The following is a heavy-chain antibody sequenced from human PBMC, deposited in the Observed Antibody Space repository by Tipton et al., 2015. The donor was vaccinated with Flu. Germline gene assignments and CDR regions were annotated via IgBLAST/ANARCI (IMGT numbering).Heavy chain of an antibody. CDR3: ARVIPEFVAGLSY. V-gene: IGHV3-23*01. CDR1: GFTFRRYA. J-gene: IGHJ4*02. Sequence: SLRLSCTASGFTFRRYAMSWVRQAPGKGLEWVSAIGGGGATTYFADSVKGRFTISRDNIRNTLSLQMNSLRAEDTAIYYCARVIPEFVAGLSYWGQGTQVSVSS. D-gene: IGHD6-19*01. CDR2: IGGGGATT.